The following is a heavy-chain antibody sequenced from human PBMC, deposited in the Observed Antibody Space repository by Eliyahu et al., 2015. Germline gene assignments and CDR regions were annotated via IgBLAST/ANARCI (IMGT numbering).Heavy chain of an antibody. CDR3: ARGGNYSSSWYSFDP. Sequence: QLQLQESGSGLVKPSQTLSLTCAXXGGXISSGGYSWSWIRQPPGKGLEWIGYIYHSGSTYHNPSLKSRVTISVDRSKNQFSLKLSSVTAADTAVYYCARGGNYSSSWYSFDPWGQGTLVTVSS. V-gene: IGHV4-30-2*01. CDR1: GGXISSGGYS. D-gene: IGHD6-13*01. J-gene: IGHJ5*02. CDR2: IYHSGST.